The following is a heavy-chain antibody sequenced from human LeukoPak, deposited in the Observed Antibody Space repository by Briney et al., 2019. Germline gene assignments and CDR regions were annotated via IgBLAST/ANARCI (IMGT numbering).Heavy chain of an antibody. CDR1: GFTFSGSA. J-gene: IGHJ3*02. V-gene: IGHV3-73*01. D-gene: IGHD3-16*01. CDR3: GGGGAADI. CDR2: IRSKTNNYAT. Sequence: GGSLRLSCAASGFTFSGSAMHWVRQASGKGLEWVGRIRSKTNNYATAYAASVKGRFTISRDDSKNTAYLQMSRLKTEDTAVYYCGGGGAADIWGQGTMVTVSS.